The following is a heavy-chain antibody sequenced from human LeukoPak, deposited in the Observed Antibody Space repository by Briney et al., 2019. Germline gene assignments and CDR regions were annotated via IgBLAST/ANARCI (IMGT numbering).Heavy chain of an antibody. CDR3: ACFYYYYGMDV. V-gene: IGHV3-30*03. Sequence: GGSLRLSCAASGFTFSSYGMHWVRQAPGKGLEWVAVISYDGSNKYYADSVKGRFTVSRDNSKNTLYLQMNSLRAEDTAVYYCACFYYYYGMDVWGQGTTVTVSS. CDR1: GFTFSSYG. J-gene: IGHJ6*02. CDR2: ISYDGSNK.